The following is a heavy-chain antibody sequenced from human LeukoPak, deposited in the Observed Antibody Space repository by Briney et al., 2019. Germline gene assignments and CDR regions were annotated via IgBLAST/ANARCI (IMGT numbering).Heavy chain of an antibody. CDR1: GGSISSYY. J-gene: IGHJ4*02. Sequence: SETLSLTCTVSGGSISSYYWSWIRQPPGKGLEWIGYIYYSGSTNYNPSLKSRVTISVDTSKNQFSLKLSSVTAADTAVYYCARAPTYYYDSSGYYYGGSYYFDYWGQGTLVTVSS. D-gene: IGHD3-22*01. CDR3: ARAPTYYYDSSGYYYGGSYYFDY. CDR2: IYYSGST. V-gene: IGHV4-59*01.